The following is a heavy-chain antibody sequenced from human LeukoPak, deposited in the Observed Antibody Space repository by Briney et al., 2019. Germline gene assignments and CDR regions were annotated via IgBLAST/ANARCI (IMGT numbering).Heavy chain of an antibody. CDR2: LYYSGST. CDR1: GGSISSSSYY. V-gene: IGHV4-39*01. CDR3: ARGFLEWFPNWFDP. D-gene: IGHD3-3*01. Sequence: SETLSLTCTVSGGSISSSSYYWGWIRQPPGKGLEWIGSLYYSGSTYYNPSLKSRVTISVDTSKNQFSLKLSSVTAADTAVYYCARGFLEWFPNWFDPWGQGTLVTVSS. J-gene: IGHJ5*02.